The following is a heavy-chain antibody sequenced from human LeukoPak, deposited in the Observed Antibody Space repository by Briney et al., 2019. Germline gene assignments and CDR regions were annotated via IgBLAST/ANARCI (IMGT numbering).Heavy chain of an antibody. Sequence: PGGSLRLSCAASGFTFSRNWMSWVRQAPGKGLEWLANINEDGSATYYVDSVKGRFTNSRDNGKNSLYLQMNSLRAGDTAVYYCARDAKYYFDSSGYHWGQGTQVTVSS. V-gene: IGHV3-7*01. CDR2: INEDGSAT. J-gene: IGHJ4*02. CDR1: GFTFSRNW. CDR3: ARDAKYYFDSSGYH. D-gene: IGHD3-22*01.